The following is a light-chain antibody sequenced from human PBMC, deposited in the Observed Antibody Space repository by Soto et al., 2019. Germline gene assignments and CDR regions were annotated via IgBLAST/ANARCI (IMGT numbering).Light chain of an antibody. CDR1: QSVFFSSNNKNY. V-gene: IGKV4-1*01. Sequence: DIVMTQSPDSLAVSLGERAAINCKSSQSVFFSSNNKNYLAWYQQKPGQPPKXLIYWASTRESGVPERFSGSGSGTDFTLTISALPAEDVAIYYCQQYHTPPLSFGGGTKVDIK. J-gene: IGKJ4*01. CDR3: QQYHTPPLS. CDR2: WAS.